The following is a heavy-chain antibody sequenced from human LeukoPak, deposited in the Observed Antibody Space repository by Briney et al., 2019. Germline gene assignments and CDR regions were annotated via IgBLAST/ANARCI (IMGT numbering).Heavy chain of an antibody. CDR3: ARHKSNVGFCSGSTCYWWFDP. CDR2: VGYSSYSDKT. D-gene: IGHD2-15*01. Sequence: SETLSLTCTVSGGSIISYYWSWIRQSPGKGLEWIGYVGYSSYSDKTDYNPSLKSRVTISVDTSKNQFSLKLSSVTAADTAVYYCARHKSNVGFCSGSTCYWWFDPWGQGTLVTVSS. J-gene: IGHJ5*02. CDR1: GGSIISYY. V-gene: IGHV4-59*08.